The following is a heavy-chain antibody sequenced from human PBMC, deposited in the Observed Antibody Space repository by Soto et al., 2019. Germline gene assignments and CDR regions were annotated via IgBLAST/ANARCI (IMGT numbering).Heavy chain of an antibody. CDR3: ARLISNYAVY. D-gene: IGHD2-2*01. CDR1: GGSISSSSYY. V-gene: IGHV4-39*01. Sequence: SETLSLTCTVSGGSISSSSYYWGWIRQPPGKGLEWIGSIYYSGSTYYNPSLKSRVTISVDTSKNQFSLKLSSVTAADTAVYYCARLISNYAVYWGQGTLVTVSS. CDR2: IYYSGST. J-gene: IGHJ4*02.